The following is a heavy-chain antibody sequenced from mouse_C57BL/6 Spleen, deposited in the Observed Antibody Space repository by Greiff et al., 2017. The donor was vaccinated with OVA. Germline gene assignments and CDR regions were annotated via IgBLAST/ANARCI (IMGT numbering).Heavy chain of an antibody. V-gene: IGHV3-6*01. J-gene: IGHJ1*03. D-gene: IGHD4-1*02. CDR3: ASLNSYWYFDV. CDR1: GYSITSGYY. CDR2: ISYDGSN. Sequence: VQLKQSGPGLVKPSQSLSLTCSVTGYSITSGYYWNWIRQFPGNKLEWMGYISYDGSNNYNPSLKNRISITRDTSKNQFFLKLNSVTTEDTATYYCASLNSYWYFDVWGTGTTVTVSS.